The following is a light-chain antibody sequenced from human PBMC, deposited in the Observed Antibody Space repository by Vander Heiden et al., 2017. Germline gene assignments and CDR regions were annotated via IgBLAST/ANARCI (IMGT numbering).Light chain of an antibody. CDR2: ENN. CDR3: QSYGATNVV. J-gene: IGLJ3*02. CDR1: SGSIADNY. Sequence: NFVLTQTHSLSESPGKTVTIACTRSSGSIADNYVHWYQQRPGGSPTTVILENNHRPSGVPGRFSGSIDRSSNSASLTISGLKTEDESDYYCQSYGATNVVFGGGTKLTVL. V-gene: IGLV6-57*01.